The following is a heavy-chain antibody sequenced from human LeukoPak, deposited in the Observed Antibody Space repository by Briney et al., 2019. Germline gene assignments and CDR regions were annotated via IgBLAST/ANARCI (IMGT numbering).Heavy chain of an antibody. J-gene: IGHJ5*02. D-gene: IGHD3-10*01. Sequence: PGGSLRLSCAASGFTFSSYAMHWVRQAPGKGLEWVAVISYDGSNKYYADSVKGRFTISRDNSKNTLYLQMNSLRAEDTAVYYCASIPGFGELFGVSWFDPWGQGTLVTVSS. CDR1: GFTFSSYA. V-gene: IGHV3-30-3*01. CDR2: ISYDGSNK. CDR3: ASIPGFGELFGVSWFDP.